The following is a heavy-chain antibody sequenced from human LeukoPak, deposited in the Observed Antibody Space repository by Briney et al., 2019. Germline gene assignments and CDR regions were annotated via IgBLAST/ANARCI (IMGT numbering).Heavy chain of an antibody. Sequence: ASVKVSCKASGYTFTGYYMHWVRQAPGQGLEWMGWINPNSGGTNYAQKFQGRVTMTRDTSISTAYMELSRLRSDDTAVYYCAGTSNYDFWSGYYTDYFDYWGQGTLVTASS. CDR1: GYTFTGYY. J-gene: IGHJ4*02. D-gene: IGHD3-3*01. CDR2: INPNSGGT. V-gene: IGHV1-2*02. CDR3: AGTSNYDFWSGYYTDYFDY.